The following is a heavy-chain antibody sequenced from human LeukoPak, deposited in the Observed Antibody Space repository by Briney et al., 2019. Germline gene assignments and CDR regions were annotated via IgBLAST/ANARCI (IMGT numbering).Heavy chain of an antibody. D-gene: IGHD3-3*01. CDR3: ASSDYDFWSGRMDFDY. CDR1: GGSISSYY. CDR2: IYYSGST. Sequence: SETLSLTCTVSGGSISSYYWSWIRQPPGKGLEWIGYIYYSGSTNYNPSLKSRVTISVDTSKNQFSLKLNSVTAADTAVYYCASSDYDFWSGRMDFDYWGQGTLVTVSS. V-gene: IGHV4-59*01. J-gene: IGHJ4*02.